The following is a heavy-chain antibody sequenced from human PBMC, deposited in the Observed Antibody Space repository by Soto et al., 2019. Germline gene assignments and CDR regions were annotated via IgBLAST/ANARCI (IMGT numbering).Heavy chain of an antibody. J-gene: IGHJ4*02. CDR1: GFTFSSYS. CDR3: ARGFGGATFDY. V-gene: IGHV3-48*01. D-gene: IGHD3-16*01. CDR2: ISSSSSTI. Sequence: EVQLVESGGGLVQPGGSLRLSCAASGFTFSSYSMNWVRQAPGKGLEWVSYISSSSSTIYYADSVKGRFTISRDNAKNSLYLQMNSLRAEDTAVYYCARGFGGATFDYWVQGTLVTVSS.